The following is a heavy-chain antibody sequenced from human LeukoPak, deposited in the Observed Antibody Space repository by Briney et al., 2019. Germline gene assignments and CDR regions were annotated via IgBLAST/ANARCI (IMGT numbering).Heavy chain of an antibody. J-gene: IGHJ4*02. V-gene: IGHV4-39*07. CDR3: ARSDIWGSYRFLDY. CDR1: GGSISSSSYY. CDR2: IYYSGST. Sequence: SETLSLTCTVSGGSISSSSYYWGWIRQPPGKGLEWIGSIYYSGSTYYNPSLKSRVTISVDTSKNQFSLKLSSVTAADTAVYYCARSDIWGSYRFLDYWGQEALVTVSS. D-gene: IGHD3-16*02.